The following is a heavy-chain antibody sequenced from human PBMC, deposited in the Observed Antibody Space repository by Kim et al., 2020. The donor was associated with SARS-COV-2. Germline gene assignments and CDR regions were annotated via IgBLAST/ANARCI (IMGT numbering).Heavy chain of an antibody. D-gene: IGHD3-10*01. CDR3: ARGKSRGIISSYY. V-gene: IGHV4-59*09. J-gene: IGHJ4*01. Sequence: NYNPSLLSRVSISLDMSKNQFSLRLTSVTAADTAIYYCARGKSRGIISSYYWGQGILVTVSS.